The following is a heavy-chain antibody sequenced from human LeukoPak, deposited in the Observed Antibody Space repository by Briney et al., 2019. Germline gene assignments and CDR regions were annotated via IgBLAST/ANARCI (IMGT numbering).Heavy chain of an antibody. CDR1: GGTFSSYA. D-gene: IGHD3-22*01. CDR2: IIPIFGTA. CDR3: AFTYYYDSSGYLSDY. Sequence: ASVKVSCKASGGTFSSYAISWVRQAPGQGLEWMGGIIPIFGTANYAQKFQGRVTITTDESTSTAYMELSSLRSEDTAVYYCAFTYYYDSSGYLSDYWGQGTLVTVSS. V-gene: IGHV1-69*05. J-gene: IGHJ4*02.